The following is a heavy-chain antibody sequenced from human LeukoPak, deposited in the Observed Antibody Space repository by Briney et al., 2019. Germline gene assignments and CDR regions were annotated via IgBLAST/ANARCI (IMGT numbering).Heavy chain of an antibody. CDR2: ISHSENT. CDR1: GDSISSSYF. V-gene: IGHV4-38-2*02. D-gene: IGHD2-8*01. CDR3: ARARKYNGNPNWIDL. J-gene: IGHJ5*02. Sequence: SETLSLTCYVSGDSISSSYFWGWIRQPPGTGLEWIGSISHSENTFYNPSLKSRVTISVDTSKNHFSLNLSAVTAADTAVYYCARARKYNGNPNWIDLWGQGTLVTVSS.